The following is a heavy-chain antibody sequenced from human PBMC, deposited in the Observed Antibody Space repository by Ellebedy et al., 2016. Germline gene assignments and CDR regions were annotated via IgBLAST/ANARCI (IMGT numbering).Heavy chain of an antibody. D-gene: IGHD3-22*01. CDR1: GGSFSGYC. V-gene: IGHV4-34*01. CDR3: ARDSSGYYTTIRFDP. CDR2: INHSGST. Sequence: SETLSLXCAVYGGSFSGYCWTWIRQSPGKGLEWIGEINHSGSTNYNPSLKSRVTISVDTSKNQFSLKLSSVTAADTAVYYCARDSSGYYTTIRFDPWGQGTLVTVSS. J-gene: IGHJ5*02.